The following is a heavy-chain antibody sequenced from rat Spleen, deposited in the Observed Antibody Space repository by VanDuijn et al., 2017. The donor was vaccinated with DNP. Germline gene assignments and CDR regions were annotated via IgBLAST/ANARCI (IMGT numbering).Heavy chain of an antibody. J-gene: IGHJ3*01. V-gene: IGHV5-20*01. Sequence: EVQLVESGGGLVLPGRSLKLSCAASGFTFSDYYMAWVRRAPTEGLECVAYISYHGGNAYYGDSVKGRFTISRDNAENALYLQMDSLRSEDTATYYCTTGLNWFGYWGQGTLVTVSS. CDR3: TTGLNWFGY. CDR1: GFTFSDYY. CDR2: ISYHGGNA.